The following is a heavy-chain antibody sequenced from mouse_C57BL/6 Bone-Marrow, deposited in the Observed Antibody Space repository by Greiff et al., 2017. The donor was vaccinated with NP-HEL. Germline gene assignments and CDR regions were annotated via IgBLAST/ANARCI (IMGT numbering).Heavy chain of an antibody. Sequence: EVQLVESGGGLVKPGGSLTLSCAASGFPFSRYTMSWVRQTPEKRLEWVATISGGGGNTYYPDSVKGRFTISRDNAKNTLYLQMSSLRSEDTALYYCAREFAYWGQGTLVTVSA. CDR3: AREFAY. J-gene: IGHJ3*01. CDR2: ISGGGGNT. V-gene: IGHV5-9*01. CDR1: GFPFSRYT.